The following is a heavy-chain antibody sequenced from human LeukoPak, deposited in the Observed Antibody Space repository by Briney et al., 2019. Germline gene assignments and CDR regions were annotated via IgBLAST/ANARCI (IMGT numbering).Heavy chain of an antibody. D-gene: IGHD6-6*01. Sequence: GRSLRLSCAASGFTFSSYAMHWVRLAPGKGLEWVAVISYDGSNKYYADSVKGRFTISRDNSKNTLYLQMNSLRAEDTAVYYCARAPKIVRPLRDYWGQGTLVTVSS. CDR3: ARAPKIVRPLRDY. CDR2: ISYDGSNK. CDR1: GFTFSSYA. V-gene: IGHV3-30-3*01. J-gene: IGHJ4*02.